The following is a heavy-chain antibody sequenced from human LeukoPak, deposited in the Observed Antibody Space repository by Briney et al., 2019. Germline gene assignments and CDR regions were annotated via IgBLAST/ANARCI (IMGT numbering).Heavy chain of an antibody. Sequence: PLGSLRLSCVASGFSPSTYAMSWGRPAPGEGLEWVSAISGSGVSTYYADSVKGRFTISRDNSKNTLYMQMNSLRAGDTVVYYCATQPRVTRYFGYWGQGTLVTVSS. J-gene: IGHJ4*02. D-gene: IGHD4-17*01. CDR2: ISGSGVST. V-gene: IGHV3-23*01. CDR1: GFSPSTYA. CDR3: ATQPRVTRYFGY.